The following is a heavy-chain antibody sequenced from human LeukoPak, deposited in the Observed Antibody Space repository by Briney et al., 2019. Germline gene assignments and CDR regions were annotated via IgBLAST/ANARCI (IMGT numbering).Heavy chain of an antibody. V-gene: IGHV7-4-1*02. D-gene: IGHD6-19*01. Sequence: ASVKVSCKTSGYTFTSYAMNWVRQAPGQGLEWMGWINTNTGNPTYAQGFTGRFVFSLDTSVSTAYLQISSLKAEDTAVYYCARWWSVADLPNNWFDPWGQGTLVTVSS. CDR3: ARWWSVADLPNNWFDP. CDR2: INTNTGNP. J-gene: IGHJ5*02. CDR1: GYTFTSYA.